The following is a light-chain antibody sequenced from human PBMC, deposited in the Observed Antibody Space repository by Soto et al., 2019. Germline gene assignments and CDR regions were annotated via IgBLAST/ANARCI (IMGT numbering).Light chain of an antibody. V-gene: IGKV1-39*01. CDR2: SAS. J-gene: IGKJ1*01. Sequence: DIQVTQSPSSLSASVGDRVTITCRASQTIGTFLNWYQQKPGKAPNLLISSASTLQSGVPLRFIGSGSGTDFALTISSLQSEDLATYYCQLSYISWTFGQGTKVEIK. CDR3: QLSYISWT. CDR1: QTIGTF.